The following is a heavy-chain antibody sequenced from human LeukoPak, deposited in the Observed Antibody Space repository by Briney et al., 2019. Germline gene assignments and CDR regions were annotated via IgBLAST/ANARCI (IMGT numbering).Heavy chain of an antibody. CDR1: GFTFSSYE. Sequence: PGGSLRLSCAASGFTFSSYEMNWVRQAPGKGLEWASYISSSGNTIYYADSVKGRFTISRDNAKNSLYLQMNSLRAEDTAVYYCARDPTRDGSWGQGTLVTVSS. CDR2: ISSSGNTI. CDR3: ARDPTRDGS. V-gene: IGHV3-48*03. J-gene: IGHJ5*02. D-gene: IGHD5-24*01.